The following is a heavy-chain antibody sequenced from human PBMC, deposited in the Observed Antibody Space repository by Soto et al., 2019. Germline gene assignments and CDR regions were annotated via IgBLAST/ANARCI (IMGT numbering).Heavy chain of an antibody. V-gene: IGHV4-30-2*01. Sequence: SETLSLTCAVSGGSMSRGGQSWSWIRQPPGKGLEWIGFIYYTGSTYYNPSLKSRVTLSVDRSKNQFSLNLTSVTAADTAMYYCARAPQGPSLRWDVWGQGTTVTVSS. J-gene: IGHJ6*02. CDR3: ARAPQGPSLRWDV. CDR1: GGSMSRGGQS. CDR2: IYYTGST.